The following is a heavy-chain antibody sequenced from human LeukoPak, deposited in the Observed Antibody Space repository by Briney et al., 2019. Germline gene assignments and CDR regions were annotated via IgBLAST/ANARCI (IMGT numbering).Heavy chain of an antibody. CDR2: INHSGST. CDR3: ARTDNDYRLDY. CDR1: GGSFSSSSFY. J-gene: IGHJ4*02. D-gene: IGHD4-11*01. Sequence: PSETLSLTCTVSGGSFSSSSFYWGWIRQPPGKGLEWIGEINHSGSTNYNPSLKSRVTISVDTSKNQFSLKLSSVTAADTAVYYCARTDNDYRLDYWGQGTLVTVSS. V-gene: IGHV4-39*07.